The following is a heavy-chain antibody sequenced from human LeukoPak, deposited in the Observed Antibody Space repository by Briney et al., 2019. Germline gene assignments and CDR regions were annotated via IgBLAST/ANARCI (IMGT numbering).Heavy chain of an antibody. CDR3: ARGRITIFGVVIIYGGNDY. CDR2: INPNSGGK. V-gene: IGHV1-2*02. J-gene: IGHJ4*02. CDR1: GYTFTGYY. D-gene: IGHD3-3*01. Sequence: ASVKVSCKASGYTFTGYYMHWVRQAPGQGLEWMGWINPNSGGKNYAQKFQGRVTMTRDTSISTAYMELSRLRSDDTAVYYCARGRITIFGVVIIYGGNDYWGQGTLVAVSS.